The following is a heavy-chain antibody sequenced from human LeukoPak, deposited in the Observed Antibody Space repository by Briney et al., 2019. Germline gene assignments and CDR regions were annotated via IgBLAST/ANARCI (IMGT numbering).Heavy chain of an antibody. D-gene: IGHD3-10*01. CDR2: ISSSGSTI. CDR3: ARAPRTYGSGIYYFDY. Sequence: LSLTCAVYGGSFSGYYWSWIRQAPGKGLEWVSYISSSGSTIYYADSVKGRFTISRDNAKNSLYLQMNSLRAEDTAVYYCARAPRTYGSGIYYFDYWGQGTLVTVSS. J-gene: IGHJ4*02. V-gene: IGHV3-11*04. CDR1: GGSFSGYY.